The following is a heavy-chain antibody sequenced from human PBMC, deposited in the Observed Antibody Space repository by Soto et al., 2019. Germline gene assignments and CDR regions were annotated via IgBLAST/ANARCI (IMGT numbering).Heavy chain of an antibody. J-gene: IGHJ1*01. D-gene: IGHD6-19*01. Sequence: SATLSLSSSVSGGSISSYYWSWIRKPPGKGLEWIGYVYYTGTTKYNPSLKSRLTISVDTSKNQFSLRLNSVTAADTAVYYCARDRSADRFVQYFQHWGPGTLVTVSS. CDR2: VYYTGTT. V-gene: IGHV4-59*01. CDR1: GGSISSYY. CDR3: ARDRSADRFVQYFQH.